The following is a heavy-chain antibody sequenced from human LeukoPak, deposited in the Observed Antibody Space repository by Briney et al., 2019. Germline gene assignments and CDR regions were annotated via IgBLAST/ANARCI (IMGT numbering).Heavy chain of an antibody. CDR1: GYTFTDYY. D-gene: IGHD3-22*01. CDR3: AREYYDSSGLKHAFDI. V-gene: IGHV1-2*02. CDR2: IDPDSGGT. Sequence: GASVTVSCKTSGYTFTDYYMHWVRQAPGQGLEWMASIDPDSGGTNYVQRFQGRVTVTRDTSITTAYMELSRLRFDDTAVYYCAREYYDSSGLKHAFDIWGQGTMVTVSS. J-gene: IGHJ3*02.